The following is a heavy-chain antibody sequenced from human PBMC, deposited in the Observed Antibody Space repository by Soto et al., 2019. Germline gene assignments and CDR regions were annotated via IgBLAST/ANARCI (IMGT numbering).Heavy chain of an antibody. CDR1: GYSFSGYY. Sequence: GASVKVSCKASGYSFSGYYMNWVRQAPGQGLEWMGWINPNSGGTKSAEKVQGRATMTRDTSISTAYMELSRLTSDDTAVYYCASAAVTATAGLDFWGQGTQVTVSS. CDR3: ASAAVTATAGLDF. J-gene: IGHJ4*02. D-gene: IGHD2-21*02. V-gene: IGHV1-2*02. CDR2: INPNSGGT.